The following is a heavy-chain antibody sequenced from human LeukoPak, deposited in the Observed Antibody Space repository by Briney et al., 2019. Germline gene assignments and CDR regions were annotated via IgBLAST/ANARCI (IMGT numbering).Heavy chain of an antibody. CDR2: ISGSGSTI. Sequence: GGSLRHSCAASVFTFNDYYISWIRQAPGKGREWVSNISGSGSTIYYADSVRGRFTMSRDNAQNSLYLQMNSLRAEDTAVYYCAKDLSDYYDSSPFDYWGQGTLVTVSS. J-gene: IGHJ4*02. V-gene: IGHV3-11*01. D-gene: IGHD3-22*01. CDR1: VFTFNDYY. CDR3: AKDLSDYYDSSPFDY.